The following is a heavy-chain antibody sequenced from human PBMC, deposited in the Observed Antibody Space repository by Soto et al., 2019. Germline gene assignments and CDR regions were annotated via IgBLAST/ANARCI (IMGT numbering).Heavy chain of an antibody. CDR2: IYPGDSDT. D-gene: IGHD3-22*01. V-gene: IGHV5-51*01. Sequence: GESLKISCKGSGYSFTSYLIGWVRQMPGKGLEWMGIIYPGDSDTRYSPSFQGQVIISADKSISTAYLQWSSLKASDTAMYYCARHEMYYDSSGPSYGMDVWGQGTTVTVSS. J-gene: IGHJ6*02. CDR3: ARHEMYYDSSGPSYGMDV. CDR1: GYSFTSYL.